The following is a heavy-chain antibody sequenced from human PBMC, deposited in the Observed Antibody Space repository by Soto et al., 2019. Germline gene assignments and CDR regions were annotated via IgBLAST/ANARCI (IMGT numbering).Heavy chain of an antibody. CDR3: AHRGYASGSYYGRPYDS. CDR2: LYWANDK. V-gene: IGHV2-5*02. Sequence: QIALKESGPALVRPTQTLTLTCTCSGFSLDSSGVAVGWIRQSPGKALEWLAILYWANDKRYSPSLKSRLTVFKDTSRSQVVLIMANMDPADTATYYCAHRGYASGSYYGRPYDSWGQGTLVTVST. CDR1: GFSLDSSGVA. D-gene: IGHD3-10*01. J-gene: IGHJ4*02.